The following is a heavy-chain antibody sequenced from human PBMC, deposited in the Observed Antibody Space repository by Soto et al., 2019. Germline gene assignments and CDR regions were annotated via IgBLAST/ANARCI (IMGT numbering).Heavy chain of an antibody. CDR1: GYTFTNYG. J-gene: IGHJ4*02. V-gene: IGHV1-18*01. CDR3: ARGPDPTYSDY. CDR2: INVYNGNT. Sequence: QVQVVQSGAEVKKPGASVKVSCKASGYTFTNYGISWVRQAPGQGLEWMGWINVYNGNTNYAQKLQGRVIITTDTSTSTAYMELKSLRSDDTAVYYCARGPDPTYSDYWGQGTLVTVSS.